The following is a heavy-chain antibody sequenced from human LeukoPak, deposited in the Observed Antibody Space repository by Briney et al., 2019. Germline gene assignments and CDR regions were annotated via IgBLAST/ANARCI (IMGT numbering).Heavy chain of an antibody. V-gene: IGHV1-8*01. D-gene: IGHD2-2*02. CDR1: GYTLTSYD. CDR3: ARQLAAIQSVWESYYYYYGMDV. J-gene: IGHJ6*02. CDR2: MNPNSGNT. Sequence: GASVKVSCKASGYTLTSYDINWVRQATGQGLEWMGWMNPNSGNTGYAQKFQGRVTMTRNTSISTAYMELSSLRSEDTAVYYCARQLAAIQSVWESYYYYYGMDVWGQGTTVTVSS.